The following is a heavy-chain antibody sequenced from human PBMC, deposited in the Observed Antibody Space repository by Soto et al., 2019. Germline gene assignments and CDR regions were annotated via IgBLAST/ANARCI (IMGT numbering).Heavy chain of an antibody. Sequence: EVQLVKSGGGLVQPGGSLRLSCAASGFTFSSYWMHWVRQAPGKGLVWVSRINSGGRSTFYADSVKGRFTISRDNAKKTLYLPTISVSAEDTAVYYCERHLDGNRDYWGQGTLVTVSS. CDR2: INSGGRST. CDR3: ERHLDGNRDY. CDR1: GFTFSSYW. D-gene: IGHD3-3*02. J-gene: IGHJ4*02. V-gene: IGHV3-74*01.